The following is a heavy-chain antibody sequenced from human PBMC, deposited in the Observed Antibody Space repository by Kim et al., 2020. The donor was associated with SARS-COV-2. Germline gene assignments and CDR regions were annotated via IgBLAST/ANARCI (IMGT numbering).Heavy chain of an antibody. J-gene: IGHJ6*02. CDR3: ARPGAEYYFFYGMDV. CDR2: IYPGDSET. D-gene: IGHD7-27*01. CDR1: GYSFNSSW. V-gene: IGHV5-51*01. Sequence: GESLKISCKGSGYSFNSSWIGWVRQMPGKGLEWMGIIYPGDSETRYSPSFQGQVTISADKSISTAYLQWGSLKASDTAMYYCARPGAEYYFFYGMDVWGQGTTVTVPS.